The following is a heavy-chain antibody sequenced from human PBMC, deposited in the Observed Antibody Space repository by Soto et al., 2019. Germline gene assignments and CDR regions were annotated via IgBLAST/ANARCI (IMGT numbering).Heavy chain of an antibody. CDR2: ISSSSSYI. J-gene: IGHJ4*02. V-gene: IGHV3-21*01. CDR1: GFTFSSYS. Sequence: PGGSLRLSCAASGFTFSSYSMNWVRQAPGKGLEWVSSISSSSSYIYYADSVKGRFTISRDNAKNSLYLQMNSLRAEDTAVYYCARDRGVFWSGYPDYWGQGTLVTVSS. CDR3: ARDRGVFWSGYPDY. D-gene: IGHD3-3*01.